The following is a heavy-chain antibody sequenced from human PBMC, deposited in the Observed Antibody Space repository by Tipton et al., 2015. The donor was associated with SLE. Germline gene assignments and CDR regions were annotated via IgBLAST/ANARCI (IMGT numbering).Heavy chain of an antibody. J-gene: IGHJ4*02. D-gene: IGHD3-10*01. V-gene: IGHV3-53*05. CDR2: IYTSDTS. CDR1: GFSISDDY. CDR3: ARGRGAGGFDY. Sequence: SLRLSCAASGFSISDDYMSWVRQAPGKGLEWVSLIYTSDTSYYADSVKGRFTLSRDNSTNTLYLQMHSLRGDDTAVYYCARGRGAGGFDYWGQGTLVTVPS.